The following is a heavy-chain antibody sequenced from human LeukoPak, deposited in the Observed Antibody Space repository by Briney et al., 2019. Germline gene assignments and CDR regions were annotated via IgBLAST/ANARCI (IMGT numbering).Heavy chain of an antibody. V-gene: IGHV3-33*01. J-gene: IGHJ4*02. D-gene: IGHD4-17*01. Sequence: GRSLRLSCAASGFTFSSYGMHWVRQAPGKGLEWVAVIWYDGSNKYYADSVKGRFTISRDNSKNTLYLQMNSLRAEDTAVYYCARERRDYGATFDYWGQGTLVTVSS. CDR3: ARERRDYGATFDY. CDR2: IWYDGSNK. CDR1: GFTFSSYG.